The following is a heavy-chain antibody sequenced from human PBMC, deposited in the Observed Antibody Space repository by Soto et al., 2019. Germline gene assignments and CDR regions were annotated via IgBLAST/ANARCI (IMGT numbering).Heavy chain of an antibody. CDR3: ARVSGFSWPYYYYGMDV. D-gene: IGHD5-12*01. J-gene: IGHJ6*02. V-gene: IGHV1-18*01. Sequence: QVQLVQSGAEVKKPGASVKVSCKASGYTFTSYGISWVRQAPGQGLEWMGWISAYNGNTNYAQKLQGRVTMTTATSTSTAYMELRSLRSDDTAVYYCARVSGFSWPYYYYGMDVWGQGTTVTVSS. CDR1: GYTFTSYG. CDR2: ISAYNGNT.